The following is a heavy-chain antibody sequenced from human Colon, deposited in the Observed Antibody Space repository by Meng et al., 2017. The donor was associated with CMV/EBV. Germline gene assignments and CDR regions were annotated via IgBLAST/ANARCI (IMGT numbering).Heavy chain of an antibody. D-gene: IGHD1-26*01. Sequence: LRQAGAQLKKPRASVKVSCKASGYTFTNYGISWERQAPGQGLEWMGWISAYTGDTYYAKKFQGRVTMTTDTSTSTAYMELRSLRSDDTAVYYCVRESQSGSYIYLQHWGQGTLVTVSS. J-gene: IGHJ1*01. CDR2: ISAYTGDT. CDR1: GYTFTNYG. V-gene: IGHV1-18*01. CDR3: VRESQSGSYIYLQH.